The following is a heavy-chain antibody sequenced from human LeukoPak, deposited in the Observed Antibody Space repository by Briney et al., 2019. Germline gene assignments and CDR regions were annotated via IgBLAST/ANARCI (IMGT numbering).Heavy chain of an antibody. CDR1: GYTFTSYG. Sequence: ASVKVSCKASGYTFTSYGISWVRQAPGQGLEWMGWISAYNGNTNYAQKLQGRVTMTTGTSTSTAYMELRSLRSDDTAVYYCGFLIAAAGSIDYWGQGTLVTVSS. D-gene: IGHD6-13*01. J-gene: IGHJ4*02. CDR2: ISAYNGNT. CDR3: GFLIAAAGSIDY. V-gene: IGHV1-18*01.